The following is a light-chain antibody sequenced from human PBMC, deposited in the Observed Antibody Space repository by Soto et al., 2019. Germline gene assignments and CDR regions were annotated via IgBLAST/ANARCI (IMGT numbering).Light chain of an antibody. V-gene: IGKV3-20*01. Sequence: EIVLTQSPGTLSLSPGERATLSCRASQSVSSNYLAWYQQKPGQAPRLLIYGASSRATGIPDRFSGSGSGTDFTLTISRLEPEDFAVYYCQHYDTSPWTLGQGTKVDIK. CDR3: QHYDTSPWT. CDR1: QSVSSNY. J-gene: IGKJ1*01. CDR2: GAS.